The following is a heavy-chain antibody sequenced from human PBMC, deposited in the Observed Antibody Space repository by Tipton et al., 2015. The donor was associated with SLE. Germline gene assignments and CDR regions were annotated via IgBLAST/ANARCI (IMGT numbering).Heavy chain of an antibody. CDR1: GGSFSSYY. J-gene: IGHJ4*02. CDR2: INHSGST. D-gene: IGHD2-2*01. Sequence: TLSLTCAVYGGSFSSYYWSWIRQPPGKGLEWIGEINHSGSTNYNPSLKSRVTISIDTSKNQFSLKGSSVTAADTAVYYCARGRYCSSTSCSYYFDYWGQGTLVTVSS. CDR3: ARGRYCSSTSCSYYFDY. V-gene: IGHV4-34*01.